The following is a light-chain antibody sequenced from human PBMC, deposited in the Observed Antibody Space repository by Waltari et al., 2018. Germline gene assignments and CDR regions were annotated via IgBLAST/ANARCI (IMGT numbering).Light chain of an antibody. J-gene: IGKJ2*01. CDR1: QSVSSN. V-gene: IGKV3-15*01. CDR3: QQYSNWYT. CDR2: DAS. Sequence: ELLMTQSPATLSVSPGERATLSCRASQSVSSNLAWYQQKPGQAPRLLIYDASTRATGIPARFSGSGSGTEFTLTISSLQSEDFAVYYCQQYSNWYTFGQGTKLEIK.